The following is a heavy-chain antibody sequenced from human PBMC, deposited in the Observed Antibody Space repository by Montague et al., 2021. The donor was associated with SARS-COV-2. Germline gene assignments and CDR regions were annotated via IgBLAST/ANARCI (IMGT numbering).Heavy chain of an antibody. CDR2: SHLSEKK. V-gene: IGHV4-39*01. CDR3: ARQEYYYDISGYVRMDWFDP. Sequence: IVCSHLSEKKYYNPSLKSRVTIFVDTSKNQFSLKLSSVTAADTAEYYCARQEYYYDISGYVRMDWFDPWGQGALVSVSS. J-gene: IGHJ5*01. D-gene: IGHD3-22*01.